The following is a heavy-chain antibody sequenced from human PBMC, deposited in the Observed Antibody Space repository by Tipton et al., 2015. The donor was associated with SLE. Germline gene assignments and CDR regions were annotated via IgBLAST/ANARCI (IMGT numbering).Heavy chain of an antibody. CDR1: GGSISSYY. Sequence: TLSLTCTVSGGSISSYYWSWIRQPAGKGLEWIGRIYTSGSTNYNPSLKSRVTMSVDTSKSQISLKLTSVTAADTAVYFCARGLVMGRYDAFDTWGQGTMVTVSS. CDR2: IYTSGST. CDR3: ARGLVMGRYDAFDT. D-gene: IGHD3-9*01. J-gene: IGHJ3*02. V-gene: IGHV4-4*07.